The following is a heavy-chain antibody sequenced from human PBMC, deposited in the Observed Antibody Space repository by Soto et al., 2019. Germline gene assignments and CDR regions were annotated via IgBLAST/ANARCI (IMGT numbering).Heavy chain of an antibody. Sequence: GGSLRLSCAASGFTFSSYAMSWVRQAPGKGLEWVSAISGSGGSTYYADSVKGRFTISRDNSKNTLYLQMNSLRAEDTAVYYCAKVDYGDYTGGWYFDLWGRGTLVTVSS. CDR2: ISGSGGST. CDR3: AKVDYGDYTGGWYFDL. D-gene: IGHD4-17*01. V-gene: IGHV3-23*01. CDR1: GFTFSSYA. J-gene: IGHJ2*01.